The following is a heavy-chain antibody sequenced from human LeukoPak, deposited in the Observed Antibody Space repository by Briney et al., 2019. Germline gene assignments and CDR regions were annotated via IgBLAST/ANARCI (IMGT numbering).Heavy chain of an antibody. V-gene: IGHV3-48*03. CDR1: GFTITTYE. J-gene: IGHJ4*02. CDR3: ARDHAGTRLD. Sequence: GGSLRLSCAASGFTITTYEMDWVRQAPGKGLEGISHISVSGETKKYADSVKGRFTISRDNAKNLLFLQMSSLRAEDSAVYYCARDHAGTRLDWGQGTLVTVSS. CDR2: ISVSGETK. D-gene: IGHD1-1*01.